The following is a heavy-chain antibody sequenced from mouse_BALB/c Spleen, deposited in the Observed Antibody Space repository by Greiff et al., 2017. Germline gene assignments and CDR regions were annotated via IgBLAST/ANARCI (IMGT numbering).Heavy chain of an antibody. CDR1: GFTFRSYA. CDR2: ISSGGST. D-gene: IGHD5-1*01. CDR3: ASGRVRRDYAMDY. J-gene: IGHJ4*01. V-gene: IGHV5-6-5*01. Sequence: EVQRVESGGGLVKPGGSLKLSCAASGFTFRSYAMSWVRQTPEKRLEWVASISSGGSTYYPDSVKGRFTISRDNARNILYLQMSSLRSEDTAMYYCASGRVRRDYAMDYWGQGTSVTVSS.